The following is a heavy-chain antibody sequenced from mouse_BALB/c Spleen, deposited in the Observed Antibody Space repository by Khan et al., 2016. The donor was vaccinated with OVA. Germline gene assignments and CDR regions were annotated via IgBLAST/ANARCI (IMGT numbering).Heavy chain of an antibody. V-gene: IGHV1-7*01. CDR3: ARDRIDY. Sequence: QAQPQQSGAELAKPGASVKMSCKASGYTFSTYWIHWVKQRPGQGLEWIGYINPSSGYTYYNQRFNDKATLTADKSSSTAYMQLSSLTSEDSAVYYCARDRIDYWGQGTTLTVSS. J-gene: IGHJ2*01. CDR1: GYTFSTYW. CDR2: INPSSGYT.